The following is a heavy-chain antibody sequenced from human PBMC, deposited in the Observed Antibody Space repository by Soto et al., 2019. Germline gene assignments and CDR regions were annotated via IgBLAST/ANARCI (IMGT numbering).Heavy chain of an antibody. CDR2: ISGSGGST. CDR1: GFTFSSYA. CDR3: AKEVKLVGGKPGGSFDY. J-gene: IGHJ4*02. Sequence: GSLRLSCAASGFTFSSYAMSWVRQAPGKGLEWVSAISGSGGSTYYADSVKGRFTISRDNSKNTLYLQMNSLRAEDTAVYYRAKEVKLVGGKPGGSFDYWGQGTLVTVSS. V-gene: IGHV3-23*01. D-gene: IGHD1-26*01.